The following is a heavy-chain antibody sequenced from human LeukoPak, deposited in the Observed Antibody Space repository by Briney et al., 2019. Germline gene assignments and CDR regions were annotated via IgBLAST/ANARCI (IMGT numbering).Heavy chain of an antibody. CDR2: ISSSGSTI. J-gene: IGHJ3*02. Sequence: PGGSLRLSCAASGFTFSSYEMNWVRQAPGKGLEWVSYISSSGSTIYYADSVKGRFTISRDNAKNSLYLQMNSLRAEDTAIYYCAKNHDSNGYHTDDAFDIWGQGTMVTVSS. V-gene: IGHV3-48*03. D-gene: IGHD3-22*01. CDR1: GFTFSSYE. CDR3: AKNHDSNGYHTDDAFDI.